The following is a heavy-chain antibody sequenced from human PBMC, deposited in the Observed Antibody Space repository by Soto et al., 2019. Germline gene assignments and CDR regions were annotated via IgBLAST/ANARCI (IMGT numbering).Heavy chain of an antibody. V-gene: IGHV1-2*02. J-gene: IGHJ6*02. CDR3: ARVEYYDFSSGYYPGINYYGMDV. D-gene: IGHD3-3*01. CDR2: INPNSGGT. Sequence: ASVKVSCKASGYTFTGYYMHWVRQAPGQGLEWMGWINPNSGGTNYAQKFQGRVTMTRDTSISTAYMELSRLRSDDTAVYYCARVEYYDFSSGYYPGINYYGMDVWGQGPTVTVYS. CDR1: GYTFTGYY.